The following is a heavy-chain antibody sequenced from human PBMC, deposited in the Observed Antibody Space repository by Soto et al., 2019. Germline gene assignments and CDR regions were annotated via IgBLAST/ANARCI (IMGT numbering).Heavy chain of an antibody. CDR3: ARDVSVSTAPGY. Sequence: QVQLVQSGSEMKTPGASVKVSCKAFGYTFTSHGITWARQAPGQGLEWMGWIRTDNGDTNCAQKFQGRVTMTTDTSTTTVYMELTSLRSDDTAVYYCARDVSVSTAPGYWGQGTLVTVAA. CDR2: IRTDNGDT. V-gene: IGHV1-18*01. CDR1: GYTFTSHG. D-gene: IGHD4-17*01. J-gene: IGHJ4*02.